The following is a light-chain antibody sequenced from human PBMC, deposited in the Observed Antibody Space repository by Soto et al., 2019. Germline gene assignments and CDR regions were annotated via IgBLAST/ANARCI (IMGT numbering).Light chain of an antibody. CDR1: SSDVGNYNF. CDR2: QVT. V-gene: IGLV2-14*01. CDR3: TSYTAVSTDIL. J-gene: IGLJ2*01. Sequence: QSALTQPASVSGSPGQSITIYCTGTSSDVGNYNFVSWYQHHAGTAPKLIIYQVTNRPSGGSDRFSGSKSGDTASLTISGLQAEDEADYYCTSYTAVSTDILFGGGTKLTVL.